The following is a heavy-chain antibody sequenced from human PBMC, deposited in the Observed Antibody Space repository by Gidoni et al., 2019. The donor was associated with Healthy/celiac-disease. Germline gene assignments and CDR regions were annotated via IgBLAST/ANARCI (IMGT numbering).Heavy chain of an antibody. CDR1: GFHFRSYA. CDR3: AKDLDGKNGVFDY. J-gene: IGHJ4*02. CDR2: ISGSGGST. V-gene: IGHV3-23*01. D-gene: IGHD2-8*01. Sequence: EVQLLESGGGLVQPGGSLVLSCAASGFHFRSYAMSWVRQAPGQGLEGVSGISGSGGSTSYADSVKGRFTISRDNSKNTLYLQMNSLRAEDTAVYYCAKDLDGKNGVFDYWGQGTLVTVSS.